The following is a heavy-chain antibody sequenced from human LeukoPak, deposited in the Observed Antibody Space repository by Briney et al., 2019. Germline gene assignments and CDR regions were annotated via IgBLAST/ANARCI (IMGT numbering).Heavy chain of an antibody. V-gene: IGHV1-18*04. CDR3: ARDKGILWFGELLEVDY. J-gene: IGHJ4*02. CDR1: GYTFTSYV. CDR2: ISAYNGNT. D-gene: IGHD3-10*01. Sequence: ASVKVSCKASGYTFTSYVISWVRQPPGQGLEWMGWISAYNGNTNYAQKLQGRVTMTTDTSTSTAYMELRSLRSDDTAVYYCARDKGILWFGELLEVDYWGQGTLVTVSS.